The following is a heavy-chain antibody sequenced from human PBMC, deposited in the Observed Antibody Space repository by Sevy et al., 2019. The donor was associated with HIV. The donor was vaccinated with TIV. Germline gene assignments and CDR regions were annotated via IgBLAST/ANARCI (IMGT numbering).Heavy chain of an antibody. CDR2: IKEDGSQK. J-gene: IGHJ4*02. CDR3: ARDPDILSGYPSHYFDY. CDR1: GFSFSKYW. Sequence: GGSLRLSCAASGFSFSKYWMSWVRQAPGKGLEWVANIKEDGSQKNYLESVKGRFTISRGNAKNLLYLKMKNLRADDTALYYRARDPDILSGYPSHYFDYWGQGTLVTVSS. D-gene: IGHD3-9*01. V-gene: IGHV3-7*01.